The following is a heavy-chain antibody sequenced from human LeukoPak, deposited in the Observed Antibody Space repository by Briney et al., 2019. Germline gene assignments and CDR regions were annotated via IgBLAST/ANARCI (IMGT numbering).Heavy chain of an antibody. Sequence: SQTLSLTCAISGDSVSSNSATWNWIRQSPSRGLEWLGRTYYMSRWYHEYAVTVKSRINVNPDTSKNQFSLQLNSVTPEDTAVYYCARGWEYSSGWYYFDYWGQGTLVTVFS. CDR3: ARGWEYSSGWYYFDY. CDR2: TYYMSRWYH. D-gene: IGHD6-19*01. CDR1: GDSVSSNSAT. J-gene: IGHJ4*02. V-gene: IGHV6-1*01.